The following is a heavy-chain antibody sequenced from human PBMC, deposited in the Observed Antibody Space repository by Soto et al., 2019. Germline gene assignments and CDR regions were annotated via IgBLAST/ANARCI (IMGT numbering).Heavy chain of an antibody. V-gene: IGHV5-10-1*01. CDR1: GYSFTSYW. Sequence: PWESLNISCKGSGYSFTSYWISWVRQMPGKGLEWMGRIDPSDSYTNYSPSFQGHVTISADKSISTAYLQWSSLKASDTAMYYCARQRGNSSFYYYYGMDVWGQGTTVSVSS. CDR2: IDPSDSYT. CDR3: ARQRGNSSFYYYYGMDV. J-gene: IGHJ6*02. D-gene: IGHD6-6*01.